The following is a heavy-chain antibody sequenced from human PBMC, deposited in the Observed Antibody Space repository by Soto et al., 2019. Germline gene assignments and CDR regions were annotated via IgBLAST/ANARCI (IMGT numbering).Heavy chain of an antibody. V-gene: IGHV1-2*04. CDR1: GYTFTIYG. CDR2: INPNSGNT. Sequence: ASVKVSCKASGYTFTIYGIIWVRQAPGQGLEWMGWINPNSGNTNYAQKFQGWVTMTRDTSTSTAYMELSRLRSDDTAVYYCARGNPDSWFDPWGQGTLVTVSS. CDR3: ARGNPDSWFDP. D-gene: IGHD3-22*01. J-gene: IGHJ5*02.